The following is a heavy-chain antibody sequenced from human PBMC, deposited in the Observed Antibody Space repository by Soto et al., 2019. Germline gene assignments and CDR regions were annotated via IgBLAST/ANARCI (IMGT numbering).Heavy chain of an antibody. CDR1: GYTFTSYD. CDR2: MNPNSGNT. Sequence: ASVKVSCKASGYTFTSYDINWVRQATGQGLEWMGWMNPNSGNTGYAQRFQGRVTMTRNTSISTAYMELSSLRSEDTAVYYCARGRGYYDFWSGYSLSDYYYGMDVWGQGTTVTVSS. D-gene: IGHD3-3*01. CDR3: ARGRGYYDFWSGYSLSDYYYGMDV. V-gene: IGHV1-8*01. J-gene: IGHJ6*02.